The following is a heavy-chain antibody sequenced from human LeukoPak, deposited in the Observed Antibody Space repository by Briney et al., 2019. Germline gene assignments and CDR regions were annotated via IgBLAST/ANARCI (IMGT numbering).Heavy chain of an antibody. CDR2: ITGTSAGT. CDR1: GFTFSSYA. CDR3: AKSGGYSYGSDY. J-gene: IGHJ4*02. D-gene: IGHD5-18*01. Sequence: GGSLRLSCAAPGFTFSSYAISWFRQAPGKGLEWVSSITGTSAGTYYADSVKGRFTISRDNSKNTLYLQMNSLRAEDTAVYYCAKSGGYSYGSDYWGQGTLVTVSS. V-gene: IGHV3-23*01.